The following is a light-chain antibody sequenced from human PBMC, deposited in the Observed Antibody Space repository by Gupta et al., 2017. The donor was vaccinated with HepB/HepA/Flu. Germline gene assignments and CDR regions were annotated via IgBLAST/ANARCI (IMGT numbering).Light chain of an antibody. J-gene: IGLJ1*01. CDR2: SNQ. V-gene: IGLV1-40*01. CDR1: SSNIGAGYD. CDR3: QSYDSSLSTYV. Sequence: QSVLTLPPSVSGAPGQRVTISCTGSSSNIGAGYDVHWYQQLPGTAPKILIYSNQNRPSGVPDRFSGSKSGTSVSLAITGLQAEDEADYYCQSYDSSLSTYVFGTGTKVTVL.